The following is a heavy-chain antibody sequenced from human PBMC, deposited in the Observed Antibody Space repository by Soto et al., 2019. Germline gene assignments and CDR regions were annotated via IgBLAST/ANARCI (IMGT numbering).Heavy chain of an antibody. CDR1: GFTFSDYY. V-gene: IGHV3-11*05. CDR3: ARVYGSGSSY. Sequence: SLRLSCEASGFTFSDYYISWIRQAPGKGLEWVSYISSSSSYTNYADSVKGRFTISRDNAKNSLYLQMNSLRAEDTAVYYCARVYGSGSSYWGQGTLVTVSS. CDR2: ISSSSSYT. D-gene: IGHD3-10*01. J-gene: IGHJ4*02.